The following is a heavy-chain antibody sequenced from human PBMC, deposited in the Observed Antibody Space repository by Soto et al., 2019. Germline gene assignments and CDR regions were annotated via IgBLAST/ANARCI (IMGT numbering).Heavy chain of an antibody. D-gene: IGHD6-13*01. V-gene: IGHV4-59*01. Sequence: QVQLQESGPGLVKPSETLSLTCNVSGGSIGSYCWSWIRQPPGKGLEWIGYISQAGSTNYNPSLTSRVTMSVDTSKSQFSLSLTSVTAADTAVYYCARVARWGGIGAPPTRKPYYYCMDVWGKGTTVTVSS. CDR1: GGSIGSYC. CDR2: ISQAGST. CDR3: ARVARWGGIGAPPTRKPYYYCMDV. J-gene: IGHJ6*03.